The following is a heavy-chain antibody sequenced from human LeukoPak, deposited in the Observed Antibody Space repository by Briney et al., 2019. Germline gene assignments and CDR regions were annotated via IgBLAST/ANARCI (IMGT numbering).Heavy chain of an antibody. V-gene: IGHV4-4*09. CDR1: GGSISSYY. D-gene: IGHD2-2*02. CDR2: IYTSGST. J-gene: IGHJ5*02. Sequence: SETLSLTCTVSGGSISSYYWSWIRQPPGKGLEWIGYIYTSGSTNYNPSLKSRVTISVDTSKNQFSLKLSSVTAADTAVYHCARHVYTGWFDPWGQGTLVTVSS. CDR3: ARHVYTGWFDP.